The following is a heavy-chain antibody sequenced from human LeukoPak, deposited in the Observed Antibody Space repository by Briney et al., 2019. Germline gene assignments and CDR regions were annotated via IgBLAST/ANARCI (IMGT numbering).Heavy chain of an antibody. D-gene: IGHD5-18*01. Sequence: GESLRLSCAASGFTFSSYGMHWVRQAPGKGLEWVAFIRYDGSNKYYADSVKGRFTISRDNSKNTLYLQMNSLRAEDTAVYYCAKDEGRYSYGIGFDYWGQGTLVTVSS. CDR3: AKDEGRYSYGIGFDY. CDR1: GFTFSSYG. CDR2: IRYDGSNK. V-gene: IGHV3-30*02. J-gene: IGHJ4*02.